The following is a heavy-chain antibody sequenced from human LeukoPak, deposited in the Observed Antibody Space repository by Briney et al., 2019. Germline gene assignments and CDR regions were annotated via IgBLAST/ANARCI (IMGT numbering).Heavy chain of an antibody. CDR1: GGSIISGSYY. J-gene: IGHJ4*02. CDR2: IYHSGST. Sequence: SQTLSLTCTLSGGSIISGSYYWGWIRQPPGKGLEWIGSIYHSGSTYYNPSLKSRVTISVDTSKNQFSLKLSSVTAADTAVYYCARGLDSSAYWGQGTLVTVSS. D-gene: IGHD3-22*01. CDR3: ARGLDSSAY. V-gene: IGHV4-39*07.